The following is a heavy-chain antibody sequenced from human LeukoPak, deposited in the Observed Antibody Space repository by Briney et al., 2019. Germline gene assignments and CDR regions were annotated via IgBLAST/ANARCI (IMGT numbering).Heavy chain of an antibody. J-gene: IGHJ4*02. Sequence: GGSLRLSCAASGFTFSSYAMSWVRQAPGKGLEWVSAISGSGGSTYYADSVKGRFTISRDNSKNTLYLQMNSLRAEDTAVYYCATPLEGPLGATQPLFDYWGQGTLVTVSS. CDR3: ATPLEGPLGATQPLFDY. D-gene: IGHD1-26*01. CDR1: GFTFSSYA. CDR2: ISGSGGST. V-gene: IGHV3-23*01.